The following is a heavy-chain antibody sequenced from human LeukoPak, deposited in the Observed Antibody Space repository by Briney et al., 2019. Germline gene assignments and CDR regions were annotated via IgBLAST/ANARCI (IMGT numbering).Heavy chain of an antibody. V-gene: IGHV4-34*01. D-gene: IGHD3-22*01. Sequence: SETLSLTCAVYGGSFSGYYWSWIRQPPGKGLEWIGSIYHSGSTYYNPSLKSRVTISVDTSKNQFSLKLSSVTAADTAVYYCASRPDTYYYDSSGYYPDYWGQGTLVTVSS. J-gene: IGHJ4*02. CDR2: IYHSGST. CDR3: ASRPDTYYYDSSGYYPDY. CDR1: GGSFSGYY.